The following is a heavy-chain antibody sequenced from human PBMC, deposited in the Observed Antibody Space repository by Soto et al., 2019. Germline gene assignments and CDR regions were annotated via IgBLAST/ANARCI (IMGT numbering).Heavy chain of an antibody. CDR1: GYSFTSYW. Sequence: GESLKISCKGSGYSFTSYWISWVRQMPGKGLEWMGRIDPSDSYTNYSPSFQGHVPISADKSISTAYLQWSSLKASDTAMYYFARTSAAGKYYYGMDVWGQGTTVTVSS. V-gene: IGHV5-10-1*01. CDR3: ARTSAAGKYYYGMDV. J-gene: IGHJ6*02. CDR2: IDPSDSYT. D-gene: IGHD6-13*01.